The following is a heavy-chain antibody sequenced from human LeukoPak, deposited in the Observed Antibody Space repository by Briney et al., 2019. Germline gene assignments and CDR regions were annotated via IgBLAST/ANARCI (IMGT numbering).Heavy chain of an antibody. CDR1: GGSISSSNW. J-gene: IGHJ4*02. Sequence: SGTLSLTCAVSGGSISSSNWWSWVRQPPGKGLEWIGEIYHSGSTNYNPSLKSRVTISVDKSKNQFSLKLSSVTAADTAVYYCARGLAVAGTPHYFDYWGQGTLVTVSS. V-gene: IGHV4-4*02. D-gene: IGHD6-19*01. CDR2: IYHSGST. CDR3: ARGLAVAGTPHYFDY.